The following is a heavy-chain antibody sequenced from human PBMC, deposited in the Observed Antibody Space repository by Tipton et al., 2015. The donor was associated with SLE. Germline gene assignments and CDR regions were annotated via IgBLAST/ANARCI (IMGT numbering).Heavy chain of an antibody. V-gene: IGHV3-30-3*01. CDR2: ISYDGSNK. J-gene: IGHJ6*02. CDR3: ARDPVVVPAAMTFYGMDV. CDR1: GFTFSSYA. Sequence: SLRLSCAASGFTFSSYAMHWVRQAPGKGLEWVAVISYDGSNKYYADSVKGRFTISRDNSKNTLYLQMNSLRAEDTAVYYCARDPVVVPAAMTFYGMDVWGQGTTVTVSS. D-gene: IGHD2-2*01.